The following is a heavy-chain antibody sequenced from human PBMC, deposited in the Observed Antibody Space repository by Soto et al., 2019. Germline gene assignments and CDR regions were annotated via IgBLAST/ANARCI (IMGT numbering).Heavy chain of an antibody. CDR2: INYSGST. V-gene: IGHV4-34*08. CDR1: GGTFRGHD. CDR3: ARSYSGSEYWFDP. J-gene: IGHJ5*02. D-gene: IGHD6-6*01. Sequence: SETQSLTCTVYGGTFRGHDWTWIRQPPGKGLEWIGDINYSGSTYYNPSLKSQVTISLDTSKNQFSLKLTSVTAADTAVYYCARSYSGSEYWFDPWGQGTLVTVSS.